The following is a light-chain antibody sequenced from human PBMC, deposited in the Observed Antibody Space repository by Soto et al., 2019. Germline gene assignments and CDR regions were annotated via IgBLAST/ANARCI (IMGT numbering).Light chain of an antibody. Sequence: QSALTQPASVSGSPGQSITISCTGTSSDVGDYNFVSWYQQHPGKAPKLLIYEVIKRPSGVSSRFSGSKSGNTASLTISGLQADDEADYYCSSYTSSITLMFGGGTKLTV. CDR2: EVI. CDR3: SSYTSSITLM. CDR1: SSDVGDYNF. V-gene: IGLV2-14*01. J-gene: IGLJ3*02.